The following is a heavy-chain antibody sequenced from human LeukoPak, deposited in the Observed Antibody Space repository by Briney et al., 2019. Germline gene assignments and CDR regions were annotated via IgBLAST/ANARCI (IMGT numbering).Heavy chain of an antibody. J-gene: IGHJ4*02. Sequence: GGSLRLSCAASGFTFSSYWMSWVRQAPGKGLEWVANIKQDGSEKYYVDSVKGRFTISRDNAKNSLHLQMNSLRAEDTAVYYCARDPIPIAAAPGDYWGQGTLVTVSS. CDR3: ARDPIPIAAAPGDY. CDR1: GFTFSSYW. V-gene: IGHV3-7*01. D-gene: IGHD6-13*01. CDR2: IKQDGSEK.